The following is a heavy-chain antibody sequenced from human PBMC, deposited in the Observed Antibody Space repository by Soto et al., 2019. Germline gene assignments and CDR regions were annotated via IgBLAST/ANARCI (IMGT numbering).Heavy chain of an antibody. V-gene: IGHV3-23*01. Sequence: EVQLLESGGGLVQPGGSLRLSCAASGFTFSSYAMSWVRQAPGKGLEWVSAISGSGGSTYYADSVKGRFTISRDNSKNTLYLQMNSLRAEDTAVYYCAKDDVTPYSSSWSLQSWGQGTLVTVSS. J-gene: IGHJ5*02. D-gene: IGHD6-13*01. CDR3: AKDDVTPYSSSWSLQS. CDR2: ISGSGGST. CDR1: GFTFSSYA.